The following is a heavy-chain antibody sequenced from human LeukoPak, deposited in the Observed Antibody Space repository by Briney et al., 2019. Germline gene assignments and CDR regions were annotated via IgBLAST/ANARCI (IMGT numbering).Heavy chain of an antibody. J-gene: IGHJ4*02. CDR1: GFSFSSYE. CDR3: ARGEQLNYFAY. D-gene: IGHD1/OR15-1a*01. Sequence: GSLRLSCAASGFSFSSYEMSWVCQAPGKGLEWVSYINRAGTNEEYADSVKGRFTISRDNAKNSLYLQMYSLRAEDTAVYYCARGEQLNYFAYWGQGTLVTVSS. CDR2: INRAGTNE. V-gene: IGHV3-48*03.